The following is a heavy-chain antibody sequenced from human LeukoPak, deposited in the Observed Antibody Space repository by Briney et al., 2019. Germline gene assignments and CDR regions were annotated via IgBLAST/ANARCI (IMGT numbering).Heavy chain of an antibody. CDR3: ARLGRFGELSNNWFDP. V-gene: IGHV5-51*01. J-gene: IGHJ5*02. CDR1: GYTFTSYW. D-gene: IGHD3-10*01. CDR2: IYPGDSDT. Sequence: GESLKISCEASGYTFTSYWIGWVRQMPGKGLEWMGIIYPGDSDTRYSPSFQGQVTISADKSISTAYLQWSSLMASDTAIYYCARLGRFGELSNNWFDPWGQGTLVTVSS.